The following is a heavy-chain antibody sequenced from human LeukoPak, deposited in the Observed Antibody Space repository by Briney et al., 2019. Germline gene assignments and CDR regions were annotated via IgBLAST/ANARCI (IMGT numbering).Heavy chain of an antibody. CDR1: GGSISSGDYY. CDR3: TRARSSGIEDWFDP. J-gene: IGHJ5*02. Sequence: PSETLSLTCTVSGGSISSGDYYWSWIRQPPGKGLEWIGYIHDSGSTFYNPSLKSRVSISTDTSKNQFSLKLSSVTAADTAVYYCTRARSSGIEDWFDPWGQGALVTVSS. D-gene: IGHD3-10*01. V-gene: IGHV4-30-4*01. CDR2: IHDSGST.